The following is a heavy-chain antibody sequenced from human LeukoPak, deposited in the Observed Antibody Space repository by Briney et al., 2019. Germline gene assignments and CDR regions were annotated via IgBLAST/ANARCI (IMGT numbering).Heavy chain of an antibody. CDR2: ILYTGDT. CDR1: GASVSSGNW. CDR3: ARAQRGCSANSCYLDP. J-gene: IGHJ5*02. D-gene: IGHD2-15*01. V-gene: IGHV4-4*02. Sequence: SETLSLTCAVSGASVSSGNWWNWARQSPGKGLEWIAEILYTGDTNYNPSLRSRVTLSIDDSNNEASLKLASVTAADSAVYYCARAQRGCSANSCYLDPWGPGILVTVSS.